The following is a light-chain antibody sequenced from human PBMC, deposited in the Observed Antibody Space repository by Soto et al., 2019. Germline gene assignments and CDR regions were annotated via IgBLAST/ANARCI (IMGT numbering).Light chain of an antibody. CDR3: AAWDDTLSGLV. CDR2: RAD. CDR1: SSNIGSNY. Sequence: QSVLTQPPSVSGTPGQTVSISCSGRSSNIGSNYVYWYQQLPGTAPRLLMYRADQXPSXVPDRFSGSKSGTSASLAIGGLXXXXXXXYYCAAWDDTLSGLVFGGGTKVTVL. V-gene: IGLV1-47*01. J-gene: IGLJ2*01.